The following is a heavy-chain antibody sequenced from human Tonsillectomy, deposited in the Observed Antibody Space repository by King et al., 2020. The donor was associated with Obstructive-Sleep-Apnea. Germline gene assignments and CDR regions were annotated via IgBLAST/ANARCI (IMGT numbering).Heavy chain of an antibody. D-gene: IGHD2-2*02. CDR2: CYSSGST. Sequence: VQLQEWGPGLVTTSATLSLTFTAPGGSTSCYFWCRIRQPAGQVLGGVGRCYSSGSTNITPYPNRRVTMSVDTSNNQFSLKLSSVPAADMAVYYCARWGINLGYCSSTSCYKSAFDIWGQGTRVTVSS. CDR3: ARWGINLGYCSSTSCYKSAFDI. V-gene: IGHV4-4*07. J-gene: IGHJ3*02. CDR1: GGSTSCYF.